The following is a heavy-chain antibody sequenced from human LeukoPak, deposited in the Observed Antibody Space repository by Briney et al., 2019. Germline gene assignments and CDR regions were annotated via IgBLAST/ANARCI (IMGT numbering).Heavy chain of an antibody. Sequence: GASVTVSCKSSGSTFTIYDNNRVRQATGQGLEWMGLMYLSSSNTGSSHTFQGRVTMTRNTSISTDYMELSNLASEDTAVYYCARVEAYFDCFVGGGDYNYGMDVWGQGTTVTVSS. J-gene: IGHJ6*02. V-gene: IGHV1-8*01. CDR3: ARVEAYFDCFVGGGDYNYGMDV. CDR1: GSTFTIYD. D-gene: IGHD3-9*01. CDR2: MYLSSSNT.